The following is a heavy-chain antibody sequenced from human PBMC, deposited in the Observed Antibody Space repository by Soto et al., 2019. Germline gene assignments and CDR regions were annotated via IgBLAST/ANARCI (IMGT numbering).Heavy chain of an antibody. D-gene: IGHD2-15*01. Sequence: QVQLQESGPGLVKPSQTLSLTCTVSGGSISSGGDYWSWIRQHPGKGLEWIGYIYYSGSTYYNPSLKSRVTLSVDTSKNHFSLKLSSVTAADTAVYYCARATPYYSYCMDVWGQGTTVTVSS. J-gene: IGHJ6*02. CDR3: ARATPYYSYCMDV. CDR2: IYYSGST. CDR1: GGSISSGGDY. V-gene: IGHV4-31*03.